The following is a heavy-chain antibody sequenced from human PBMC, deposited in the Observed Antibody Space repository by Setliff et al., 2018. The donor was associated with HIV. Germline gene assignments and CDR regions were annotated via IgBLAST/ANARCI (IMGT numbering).Heavy chain of an antibody. D-gene: IGHD2-15*01. Sequence: GASVKVSCKASGYTFSTYDFNWVRQATGQGLEWMGWMNPNNGNTGYAQKFQGRVTITRDTSASTAYMELSSLRSEDTAVYYCASGYCSGGSCYSMRYYGMDVWGQGTTVTVSS. CDR1: GYTFSTYD. CDR3: ASGYCSGGSCYSMRYYGMDV. CDR2: MNPNNGNT. V-gene: IGHV1-8*01. J-gene: IGHJ6*02.